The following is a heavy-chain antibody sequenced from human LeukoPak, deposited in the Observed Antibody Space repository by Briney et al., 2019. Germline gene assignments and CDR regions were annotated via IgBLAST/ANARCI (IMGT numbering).Heavy chain of an antibody. J-gene: IGHJ4*02. Sequence: AGGSLRLSCAASGFTFSSYEMNWVRQAPGQGLEWVSYISSSGTTIYYGDSVEGRVTISRDNAKNSVYLLMNSLRAEDMAVYYCARAKGLGFFDYWGQGTLVTVSS. CDR3: ARAKGLGFFDY. CDR2: ISSSGTTI. D-gene: IGHD4-17*01. CDR1: GFTFSSYE. V-gene: IGHV3-48*03.